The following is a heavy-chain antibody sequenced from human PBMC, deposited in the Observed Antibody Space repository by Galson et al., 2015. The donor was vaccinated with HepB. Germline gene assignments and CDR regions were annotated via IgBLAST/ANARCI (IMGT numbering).Heavy chain of an antibody. CDR3: ASGVVVVGLDAFDI. V-gene: IGHV4-34*01. D-gene: IGHD3-22*01. CDR1: GGSFSGYY. CDR2: INHSGST. J-gene: IGHJ3*02. Sequence: SETLSLTCAVYGGSFSGYYWSWIRQPPGKGLEWIGEINHSGSTNYNPSLKSRVTISVDTSKNQFSLKLSSVTAADTAVYYCASGVVVVGLDAFDIWGQGTMVTVSS.